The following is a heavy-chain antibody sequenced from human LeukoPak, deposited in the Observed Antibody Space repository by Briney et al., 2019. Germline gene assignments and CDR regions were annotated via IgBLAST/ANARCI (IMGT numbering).Heavy chain of an antibody. CDR2: INPNSGGT. D-gene: IGHD6-13*01. CDR1: GYTFTGYY. V-gene: IGHV1-2*02. CDR3: ARVCRGIAAAANDAFDI. J-gene: IGHJ3*02. Sequence: ASVKVSCKASGYTFTGYYMHWVRQAPGQGLEWMGWINPNSGGTNYAQKFQGRVTMTRDTSISTAYMELSRLRSDDTAVYYCARVCRGIAAAANDAFDIWGQGTMVTVSS.